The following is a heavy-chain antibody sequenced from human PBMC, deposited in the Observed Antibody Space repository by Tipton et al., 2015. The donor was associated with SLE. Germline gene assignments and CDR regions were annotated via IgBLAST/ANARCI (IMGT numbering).Heavy chain of an antibody. D-gene: IGHD3-9*01. J-gene: IGHJ3*02. V-gene: IGHV4-34*01. CDR2: INHSGST. Sequence: LSLTCAVYGGSFSGYYWSWIRQPPGKGLEWIGEINHSGSTNYNPSLKSRVTISVDTSKNQFSLKLSSVTAADTAVYYCASGILTGYAAFDIWGPGTMVTVSS. CDR1: GGSFSGYY. CDR3: ASGILTGYAAFDI.